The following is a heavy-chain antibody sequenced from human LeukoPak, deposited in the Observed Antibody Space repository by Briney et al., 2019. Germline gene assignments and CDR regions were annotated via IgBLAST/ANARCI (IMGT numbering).Heavy chain of an antibody. V-gene: IGHV4-61*01. D-gene: IGHD3-22*01. J-gene: IGHJ4*02. Sequence: SETLSLTCTVSGGSVSSGSYYWSWIRQPPGTGLEWIGYIYYSGSTQHNPSLKSRLTISMDMSKNQFSLKLRSVTAADTAIYYCARGGLYDTTGYFHHTFDDWGQGTLVAVSS. CDR1: GGSVSSGSYY. CDR3: ARGGLYDTTGYFHHTFDD. CDR2: IYYSGST.